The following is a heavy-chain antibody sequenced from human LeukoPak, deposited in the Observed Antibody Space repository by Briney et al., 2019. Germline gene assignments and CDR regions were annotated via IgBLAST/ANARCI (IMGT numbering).Heavy chain of an antibody. D-gene: IGHD3-10*01. CDR2: IRYDGSNK. CDR3: AKDGHSYYGSGSYCLDV. J-gene: IGHJ6*04. Sequence: PGGSLRLSCSASGFTFSSYGIHWVRQAPGKGLEWVAFIRYDGSNKYYADSVKGRFTISRDNSKNTLYLQMNSLRAEDTAVYYCAKDGHSYYGSGSYCLDVWGKGTTDTISS. V-gene: IGHV3-30*02. CDR1: GFTFSSYG.